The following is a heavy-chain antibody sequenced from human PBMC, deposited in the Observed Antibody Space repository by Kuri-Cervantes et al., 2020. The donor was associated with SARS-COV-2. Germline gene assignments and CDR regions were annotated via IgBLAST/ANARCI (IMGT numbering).Heavy chain of an antibody. D-gene: IGHD6-6*01. V-gene: IGHV3-74*01. J-gene: IGHJ6*03. CDR2: INGDGSST. CDR1: GFTFSSYW. CDR3: TRVARRVSLYYYYMDV. Sequence: GESLKISCAASGFTFSSYWMHWVRQAPGKGLVWVSRINGDGSSTVYADSVKGQFTISRDNAKNTLYLQMNSLRAEDTAVYYCTRVARRVSLYYYYMDVWGEGTTVTVSS.